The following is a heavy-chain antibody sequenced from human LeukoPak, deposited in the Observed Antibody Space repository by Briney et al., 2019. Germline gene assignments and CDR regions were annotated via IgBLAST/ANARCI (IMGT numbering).Heavy chain of an antibody. CDR2: IIPIFDTP. CDR1: GGTFSSYA. D-gene: IGHD5-18*01. J-gene: IGHJ6*03. CDR3: ARGSTAMDRAKIYYYYMDV. Sequence: SVKVSCKASGGTFSSYAISWVRQAPGQGLEWMGGIIPIFDTPNYAQRFQGRVTITADESTSTAYMELSSLKSEDTAVYYCARGSTAMDRAKIYYYYMDVWGKGTTVTVSS. V-gene: IGHV1-69*13.